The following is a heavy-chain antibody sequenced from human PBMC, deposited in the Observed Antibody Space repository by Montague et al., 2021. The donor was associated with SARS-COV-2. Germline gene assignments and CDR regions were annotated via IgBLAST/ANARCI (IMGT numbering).Heavy chain of an antibody. V-gene: IGHV4-34*01. CDR2: INHSRTT. J-gene: IGHJ4*02. Sequence: SETLSLTCAVYGGSFGDYYWTWIRHYPGRGLEWIAEINHSRTTNYNWSLKSRVSISVDTSKNQFSLKLSSVTAADTGVYYCARWDPQTLTLIGLRGKSASDYWGQGTLVTVSS. D-gene: IGHD4-23*01. CDR3: ARWDPQTLTLIGLRGKSASDY. CDR1: GGSFGDYY.